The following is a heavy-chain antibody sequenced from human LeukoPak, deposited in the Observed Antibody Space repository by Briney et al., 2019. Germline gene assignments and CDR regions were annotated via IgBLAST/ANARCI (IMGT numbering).Heavy chain of an antibody. CDR3: ARLSSSWYQDWYFDL. CDR2: IYTSGSP. V-gene: IGHV4-4*07. D-gene: IGHD6-13*01. CDR1: GGSISSYG. J-gene: IGHJ2*01. Sequence: SETLSLTCTVSGGSISSYGWSWSRQPAGKGLEWMGRIYTSGSPNYNPPHKSRVTMSVDPSKNQFSLKLSSVTAADTAVYYCARLSSSWYQDWYFDLWGRGTLVTVSS.